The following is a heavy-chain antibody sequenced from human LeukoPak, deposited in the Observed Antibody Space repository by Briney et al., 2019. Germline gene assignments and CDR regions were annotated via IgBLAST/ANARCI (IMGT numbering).Heavy chain of an antibody. Sequence: ASVKVSCKVSGYTLTELSMHWVRQAPGKGLEWMGGFYPEDGETIYAQKFQGRVTMTEDTSTDTAYMELSSLRSEDTAVYYCATAPRDITMVRGVIPFDYWGQGTLVTVSS. D-gene: IGHD3-10*01. CDR1: GYTLTELS. CDR3: ATAPRDITMVRGVIPFDY. CDR2: FYPEDGET. V-gene: IGHV1-24*01. J-gene: IGHJ4*02.